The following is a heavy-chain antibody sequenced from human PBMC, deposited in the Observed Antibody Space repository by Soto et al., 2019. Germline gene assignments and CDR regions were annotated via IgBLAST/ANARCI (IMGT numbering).Heavy chain of an antibody. J-gene: IGHJ5*02. CDR3: ARDDCFIP. V-gene: IGHV3-30*04. CDR1: GFTFSNYA. CDR2: VSYDGGNK. Sequence: QVQLVESGGGVVQPGRSLRLSCAASGFTFSNYAMHWVRQAPGKGLEWVTVVSYDGGNKFDVDSVKGRFTISRDNSKDTLYLQMNNLSAEDGAGYYCARDDCFIPWGQGTLVSVSA.